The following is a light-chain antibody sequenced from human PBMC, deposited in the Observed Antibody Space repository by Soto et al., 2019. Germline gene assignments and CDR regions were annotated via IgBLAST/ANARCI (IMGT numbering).Light chain of an antibody. CDR2: GAS. V-gene: IGKV3-15*01. Sequence: EIVMTQSPATLSVSPGERATLSCRASQSVSNNLAWYRQKPGQAPRLLIYGASTRATGIPARFSGSGSGTEFTLTISSLQSEDFAVYYCQQYGGSPRVTFGGGTKVEIK. CDR1: QSVSNN. J-gene: IGKJ4*01. CDR3: QQYGGSPRVT.